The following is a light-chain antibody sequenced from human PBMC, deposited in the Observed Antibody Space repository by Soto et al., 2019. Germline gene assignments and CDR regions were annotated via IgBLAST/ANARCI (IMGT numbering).Light chain of an antibody. CDR3: LQYNDWVPT. CDR1: QSVSSN. Sequence: EIVMTQSPATLSVSPGERATLSCRASQSVSSNLAWYQQKPGQAPRLLIYGASTRATGIPARFSGSGSGTEFTFTISSLQSEDFALYYCLQYNDWVPTFGQGTKVEIK. J-gene: IGKJ1*01. CDR2: GAS. V-gene: IGKV3-15*01.